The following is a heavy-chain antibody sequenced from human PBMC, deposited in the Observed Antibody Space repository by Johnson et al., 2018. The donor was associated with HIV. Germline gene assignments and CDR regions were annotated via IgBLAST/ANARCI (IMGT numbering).Heavy chain of an antibody. D-gene: IGHD3-22*01. CDR3: ARVAYYYDTSGYLTRPRAFDV. J-gene: IGHJ3*01. CDR2: INSDGSST. Sequence: VQLVESGGGLVQPGGSLRLSCGASGFSVSRNHMNWVRQVPGKGLEWVSRINSDGSSTNYADSVKGRFTISRDNSKNTLYLQMNSLRAEDTAVYYCARVAYYYDTSGYLTRPRAFDVWGQGTMVTVSS. CDR1: GFSVSRNH. V-gene: IGHV3-66*01.